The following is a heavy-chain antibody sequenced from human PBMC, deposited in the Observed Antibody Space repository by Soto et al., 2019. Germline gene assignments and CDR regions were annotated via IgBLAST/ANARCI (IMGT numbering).Heavy chain of an antibody. CDR1: GFTFSTYV. Sequence: EVQLLESGGGLVQPGGSLRLSCAASGFTFSTYVMSWVRHAPGKGLEWVSAIRSSGDYTYYVDSVKGRLSISRDNTSNPVFLQMNSLRAEDTAVDYCGKNRSPGGSGPNYFDYWGQGTLVTVSS. V-gene: IGHV3-23*01. CDR2: IRSSGDYT. J-gene: IGHJ4*01. CDR3: GKNRSPGGSGPNYFDY. D-gene: IGHD6-19*01.